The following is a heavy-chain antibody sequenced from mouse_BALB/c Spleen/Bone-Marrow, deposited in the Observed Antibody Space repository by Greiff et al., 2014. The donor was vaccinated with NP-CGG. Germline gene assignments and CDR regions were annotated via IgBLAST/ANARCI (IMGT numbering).Heavy chain of an antibody. CDR1: GYTFTNYW. V-gene: IGHV1-69*02. J-gene: IGHJ4*01. CDR2: IDPSDSYS. Sequence: VQVVESGAELVKPGASVKLSCKASGYTFTNYWMHWVKQRPGQGLEWIGEIDPSDSYSNYNQNFKGKATLTVDKSSSTAYMQLTSLTSEDSAVYYCARGVVYYYAMDYWGQGTSLTVSS. CDR3: ARGVVYYYAMDY.